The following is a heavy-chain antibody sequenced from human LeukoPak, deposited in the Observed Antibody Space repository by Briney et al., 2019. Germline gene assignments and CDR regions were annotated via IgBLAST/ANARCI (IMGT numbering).Heavy chain of an antibody. D-gene: IGHD2-15*01. J-gene: IGHJ4*02. Sequence: PGGSLRLPCAASGFTFGSYAMSWVRQAPGKGLEWVSAISGSGGSTYYADSVKGRFTISRDNSKNTLYLQMNSLRAEDTAVYYCAKGGYCSGGSCYSFGPNYWGQGTLVTVSS. V-gene: IGHV3-23*01. CDR2: ISGSGGST. CDR1: GFTFGSYA. CDR3: AKGGYCSGGSCYSFGPNY.